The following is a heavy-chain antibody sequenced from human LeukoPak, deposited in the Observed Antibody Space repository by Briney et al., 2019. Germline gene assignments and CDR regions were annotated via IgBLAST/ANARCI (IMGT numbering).Heavy chain of an antibody. J-gene: IGHJ5*02. D-gene: IGHD2-2*01. CDR3: ARSPTAINGYFDP. Sequence: GGSLRLSCAASGFTFSSYAMNWVRQAPGKGLEWVSVISGGGGSTYYADSVKGRFTISRDNSKNALYLQMNSLRADDTAVYYCARSPTAINGYFDPWGQGTLVTVSS. CDR2: ISGGGGST. V-gene: IGHV3-23*01. CDR1: GFTFSSYA.